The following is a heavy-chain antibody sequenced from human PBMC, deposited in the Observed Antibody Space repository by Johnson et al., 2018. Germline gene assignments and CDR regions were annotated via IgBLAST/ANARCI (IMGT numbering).Heavy chain of an antibody. CDR3: AKEPSGDGGAFHI. CDR1: KVTFSNYA. J-gene: IGHJ3*02. Sequence: VQSGGSLRLSCAASKVTFSNYAMSWVRQGPGKGLEWVSAISGSGDNTYYADSVRGRFTISRDNSKNTLYLQMNSLRAEDTAVFYCAKEPSGDGGAFHIWGQGTMVTVAS. CDR2: ISGSGDNT. V-gene: IGHV3-23*01. D-gene: IGHD4-17*01.